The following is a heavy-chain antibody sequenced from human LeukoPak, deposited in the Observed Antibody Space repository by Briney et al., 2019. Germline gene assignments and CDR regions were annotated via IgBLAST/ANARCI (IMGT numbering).Heavy chain of an antibody. CDR2: IYYSGST. CDR3: ARTYYYDSSGYLMSGAFDI. J-gene: IGHJ3*02. D-gene: IGHD3-22*01. CDR1: GGSISSYY. V-gene: IGHV4-59*08. Sequence: PSETLSLTCTVSGGSISSYYWSWIRQPPGKGLEWIGYIYYSGSTNYNPPLKSRVTISVDTSKNQFSLKLSSVTAADTAVYYCARTYYYDSSGYLMSGAFDIWGHGTMVTVSS.